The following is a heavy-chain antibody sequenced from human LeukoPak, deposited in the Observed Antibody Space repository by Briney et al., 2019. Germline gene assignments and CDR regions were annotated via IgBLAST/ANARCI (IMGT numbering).Heavy chain of an antibody. Sequence: SETLSLTCTVSGGSISSSSYFWGWIRQPPGKGLEWIGSIYYSGSTYYNPSLKSRVTISVDTSKNHFSLKLNSVTAADTAVYYCARLHVLNNSVLHHFDRWGQGTLVTVSS. J-gene: IGHJ4*02. CDR2: IYYSGST. CDR3: ARLHVLNNSVLHHFDR. CDR1: GGSISSSSYF. V-gene: IGHV4-39*02. D-gene: IGHD1/OR15-1a*01.